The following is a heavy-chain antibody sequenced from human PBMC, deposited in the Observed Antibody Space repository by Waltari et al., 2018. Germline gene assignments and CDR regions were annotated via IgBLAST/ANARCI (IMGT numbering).Heavy chain of an antibody. J-gene: IGHJ6*02. CDR1: GGSFSGYY. CDR2: INHSGST. V-gene: IGHV4-34*01. D-gene: IGHD6-13*01. CDR3: ARGGIAAAASHRPYYYGMDV. Sequence: QVQLQQWGAGLLKPSETLSLTCAVYGGSFSGYYWSWIRQPPGTGREWIGEINHSGSTNDNQSRKRRVTISVDTSKNQFSLKLSSGTAADTAVYYCARGGIAAAASHRPYYYGMDVWGQGTTVTVSS.